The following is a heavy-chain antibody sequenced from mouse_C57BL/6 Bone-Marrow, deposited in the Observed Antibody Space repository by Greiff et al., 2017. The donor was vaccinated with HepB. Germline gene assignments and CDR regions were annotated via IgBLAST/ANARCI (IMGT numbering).Heavy chain of an antibody. CDR3: ARGYYGSSPYWYFDV. Sequence: EVQVVESGGGLVKPGGSLKLSCAASGFTFSDYGMHWVRQAPEKGLEWVAYISSGSSTIYYADTVKGRFTISRDNAKNTLFLHVTRLRSEDTAMYYCARGYYGSSPYWYFDVWGTGTTVTVSS. CDR2: ISSGSSTI. V-gene: IGHV5-17*01. D-gene: IGHD1-1*01. CDR1: GFTFSDYG. J-gene: IGHJ1*03.